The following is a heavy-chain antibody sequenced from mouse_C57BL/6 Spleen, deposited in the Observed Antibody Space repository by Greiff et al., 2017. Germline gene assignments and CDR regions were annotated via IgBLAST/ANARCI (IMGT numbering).Heavy chain of an antibody. V-gene: IGHV2-2*01. Sequence: VQLQESGPGLVQPSQSLSITCTVSGFSLTSYGVHWVRQSPGKGLEWLGVIWSGGSTDYNAAFISRLSISKDNSKSQVFFKMNSLQAYDTAIYYCARNTVSNPWYFDVWGTGTTVTVSS. CDR3: ARNTVSNPWYFDV. D-gene: IGHD2-5*01. CDR1: GFSLTSYG. CDR2: IWSGGST. J-gene: IGHJ1*03.